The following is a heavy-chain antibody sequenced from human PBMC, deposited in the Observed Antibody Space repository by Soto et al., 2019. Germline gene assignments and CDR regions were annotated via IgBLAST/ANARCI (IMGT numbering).Heavy chain of an antibody. V-gene: IGHV1-69*13. J-gene: IGHJ6*02. Sequence: SVKVSCTASGGTFNSYAISWVRQAPGQGLEWMGGIIPIFGTANYAQKFQGRVTITADESTSTAYMELSSLRSEDTAVYYCARDFYSIKGCMDVWGQGTTVTVSS. D-gene: IGHD4-4*01. CDR3: ARDFYSIKGCMDV. CDR2: IIPIFGTA. CDR1: GGTFNSYA.